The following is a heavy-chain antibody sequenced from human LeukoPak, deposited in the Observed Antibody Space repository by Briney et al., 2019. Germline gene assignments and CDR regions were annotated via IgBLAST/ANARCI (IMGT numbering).Heavy chain of an antibody. V-gene: IGHV4-34*01. CDR2: INHSGST. D-gene: IGHD2-8*02. J-gene: IGHJ6*04. Sequence: PSETLSLTCAVYGGSFSGYYWSWIRQPPGKGLEWIGEINHSGSTNYNPSLKSRVTISVDTSKNQFSLKLSSVTAADTAVYYCAGGWSTDYYYYYYGMDVWGKGTTVTVSS. CDR1: GGSFSGYY. CDR3: AGGWSTDYYYYYYGMDV.